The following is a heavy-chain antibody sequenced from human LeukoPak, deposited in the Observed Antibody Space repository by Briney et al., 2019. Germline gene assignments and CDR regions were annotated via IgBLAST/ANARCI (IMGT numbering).Heavy chain of an antibody. V-gene: IGHV3-9*01. CDR3: AKGTMIVQYGMDV. J-gene: IGHJ6*02. Sequence: GGSLRLSCAASGFTFDDYAMHWVRQAPGKGLEWVSGISWNSGSIGYADSVKGRFTISRDNAKNSLYLQMNSLRAEDTALYYCAKGTMIVQYGMDVWGQGTTVTVSS. D-gene: IGHD3-22*01. CDR2: ISWNSGSI. CDR1: GFTFDDYA.